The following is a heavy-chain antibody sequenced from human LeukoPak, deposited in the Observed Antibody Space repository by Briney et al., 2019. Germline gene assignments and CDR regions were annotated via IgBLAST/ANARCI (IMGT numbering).Heavy chain of an antibody. CDR3: ARSGSYWGGYFDY. J-gene: IGHJ4*02. CDR1: GGTFSSYA. CDR2: IIPIFGTA. V-gene: IGHV1-69*05. D-gene: IGHD1-26*01. Sequence: ASVKVSCKASGGTFSSYAISWVRQAPGQGLEWMGGIIPIFGTANYAQKFQGRVTITTDESTSTAYMELSSLRSEDTAVYYCARSGSYWGGYFDYRGQGTLVTVSS.